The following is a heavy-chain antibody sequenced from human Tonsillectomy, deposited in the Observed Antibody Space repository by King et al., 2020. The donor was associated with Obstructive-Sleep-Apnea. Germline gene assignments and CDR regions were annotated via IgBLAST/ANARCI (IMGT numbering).Heavy chain of an antibody. J-gene: IGHJ4*02. V-gene: IGHV3-49*03. CDR3: TREWGSSNPFDY. CDR1: GFTFGDYD. Sequence: EVQLVESGGGLVQPGRSLRLSCTASGFTFGDYDMSWFRQAPGKGLEWVGFIRNKAYGGTTEYAASVKGRFTISRDDSKNIAYLQMNSLKTEDTAVYYCTREWGSSNPFDYWGQGTLVTVSS. CDR2: IRNKAYGGTT. D-gene: IGHD6-6*01.